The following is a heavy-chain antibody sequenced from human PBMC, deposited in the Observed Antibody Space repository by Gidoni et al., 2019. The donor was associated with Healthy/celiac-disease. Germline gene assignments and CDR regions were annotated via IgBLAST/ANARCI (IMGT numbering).Heavy chain of an antibody. Sequence: QVQLVQSGAEVKKPGSSVKVSCKASGGPFSRYAISWVRQAPGQGREWMGGIIPIFGTANYAQKFQGRVTITADKSTSTAYMELSSLRSEDTAVYYCARDGGGAAAGTPQGDYWGQGTLVTVSS. CDR1: GGPFSRYA. D-gene: IGHD6-13*01. J-gene: IGHJ4*02. CDR2: IIPIFGTA. CDR3: ARDGGGAAAGTPQGDY. V-gene: IGHV1-69*06.